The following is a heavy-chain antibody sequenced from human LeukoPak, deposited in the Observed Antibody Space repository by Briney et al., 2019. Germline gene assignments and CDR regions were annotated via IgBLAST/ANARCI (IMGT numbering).Heavy chain of an antibody. J-gene: IGHJ4*02. V-gene: IGHV6-1*01. CDR1: GDSVSSNSAT. Sequence: SQTLSLTCASSGDSVSSNSATWNWIRQSPSRGLGWLGRTYYRSTWYSDYAVSVKSRITINPDTSKNQFSLQLYSVTPEDTAVYYCARSRQYNGGWYPDYWGQGTLVTVSS. CDR2: TYYRSTWYS. D-gene: IGHD6-19*01. CDR3: ARSRQYNGGWYPDY.